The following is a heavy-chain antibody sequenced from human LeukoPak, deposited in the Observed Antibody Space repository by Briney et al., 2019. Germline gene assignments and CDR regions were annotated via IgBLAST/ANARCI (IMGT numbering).Heavy chain of an antibody. V-gene: IGHV4-59*01. D-gene: IGHD3-10*01. CDR1: GGSISSYY. CDR2: IYYSGST. Sequence: SETLSLTCTVSGGSISSYYWSWIRQPPGKGLEWIGYIYYSGSTNYNPSLKSRVTISVDTSKNQFSLKLSSVTAADTAVYYCARAGRFGELFEYQIDYWGQGTLVTVSS. CDR3: ARAGRFGELFEYQIDY. J-gene: IGHJ4*02.